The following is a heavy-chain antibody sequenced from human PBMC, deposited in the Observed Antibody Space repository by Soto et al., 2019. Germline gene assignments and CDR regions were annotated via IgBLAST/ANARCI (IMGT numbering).Heavy chain of an antibody. V-gene: IGHV3-30*18. CDR3: AKECVGANNHHFDY. J-gene: IGHJ4*02. Sequence: QVQLVESGGGVVQPGRSLRLSCAASGFTFSSYGMHWVRQAPGKGLEWVAVISYDGSNKYYADSVKGRFTISRDNSKNPLYLQMNSLRAEETAVYYWAKECVGANNHHFDYWGQGTLVTVSS. CDR1: GFTFSSYG. D-gene: IGHD1-26*01. CDR2: ISYDGSNK.